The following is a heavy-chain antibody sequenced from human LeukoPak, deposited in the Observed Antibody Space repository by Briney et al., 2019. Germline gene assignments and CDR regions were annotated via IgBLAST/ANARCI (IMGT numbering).Heavy chain of an antibody. CDR3: AKQWLVSSEVDY. J-gene: IGHJ4*02. V-gene: IGHV3-23*01. CDR1: GFTFSSYA. D-gene: IGHD6-19*01. Sequence: GGSLRLSCAASGFTFSSYAMSWVRQAPGKGLEWVSAISGSGGSTYYADSVKGRFTVSRDNSKNTLYLQMNSLRAEDTAVYYCAKQWLVSSEVDYWGQGTLVTVSS. CDR2: ISGSGGST.